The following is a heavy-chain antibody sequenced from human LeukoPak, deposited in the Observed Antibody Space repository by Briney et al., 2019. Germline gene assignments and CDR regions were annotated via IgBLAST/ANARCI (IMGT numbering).Heavy chain of an antibody. CDR2: IRYDGSNK. CDR1: GFTFSNDA. J-gene: IGHJ4*02. V-gene: IGHV3-30*02. Sequence: GESLTLSCAPSGFTFSNDAMSWGRHPQGDGLEWESFIRYDGSNKYYANSVKCRFTISRDNSKNTLYLQMNSLRAEDTAVYYCAKDGYSYGYYFDYWGQRTLVTVSS. D-gene: IGHD5-18*01. CDR3: AKDGYSYGYYFDY.